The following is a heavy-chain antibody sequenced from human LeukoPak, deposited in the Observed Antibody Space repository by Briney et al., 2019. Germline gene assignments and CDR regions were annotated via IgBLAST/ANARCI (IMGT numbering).Heavy chain of an antibody. Sequence: ASVKVSCKASGYTFTTNALHWVRQAPGQRLEWMGWINAGSGPTKFSQKFQGRVTITRDTSAGTAYMELSSLRSEDTAVYYCARALWEAYCGGDCYRNAFDIWGQGTMVTVSS. CDR3: ARALWEAYCGGDCYRNAFDI. D-gene: IGHD2-21*02. CDR1: GYTFTTNA. CDR2: INAGSGPT. V-gene: IGHV1-3*01. J-gene: IGHJ3*02.